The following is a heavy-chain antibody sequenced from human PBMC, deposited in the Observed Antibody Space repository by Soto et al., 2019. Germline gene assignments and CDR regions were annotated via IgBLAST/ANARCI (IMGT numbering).Heavy chain of an antibody. V-gene: IGHV3-23*01. D-gene: IGHD5-18*01. Sequence: WGSLRLSCAASGFTFSSDAMSWVRQAPGKGLEWVSAISGSGGSTYYADSVKGRFTISRDNSKNTLYLQMNSLRAEDTAVYYCAKLIQLWSNYFDYWGQGTLVTVSS. CDR1: GFTFSSDA. CDR3: AKLIQLWSNYFDY. J-gene: IGHJ4*02. CDR2: ISGSGGST.